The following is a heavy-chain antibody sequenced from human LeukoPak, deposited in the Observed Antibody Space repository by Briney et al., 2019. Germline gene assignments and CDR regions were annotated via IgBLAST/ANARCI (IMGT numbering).Heavy chain of an antibody. V-gene: IGHV1-2*02. Sequence: GASVKVYCKTSGYTFTGYYIHWVRQAPGQGIEWMGWINPHSGGTNYALKFQGRVTMSRDTSMSTAYTELNRLRSDDTAVYYCARDVRVYCTNVICDRWVFDYWGQGTLVTVSS. CDR2: INPHSGGT. D-gene: IGHD2-8*01. CDR3: ARDVRVYCTNVICDRWVFDY. CDR1: GYTFTGYY. J-gene: IGHJ4*02.